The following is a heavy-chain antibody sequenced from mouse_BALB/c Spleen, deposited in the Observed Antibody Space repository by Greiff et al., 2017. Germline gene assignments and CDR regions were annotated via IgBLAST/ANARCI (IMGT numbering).Heavy chain of an antibody. J-gene: IGHJ1*01. CDR3: ARRGGYDGPYWYCDV. D-gene: IGHD2-3*01. Sequence: EVKVVESGGDLVKPGGSLKLSCAASGFTFSSYGMSWVRQTPDKRLEWVATISSGGSYTYYPDSVKGRFTISRDNAKNTLYLQMSSLTSEDTAMYYCARRGGYDGPYWYCDVWGAGTTVTVSS. CDR2: ISSGGSYT. V-gene: IGHV5-6*02. CDR1: GFTFSSYG.